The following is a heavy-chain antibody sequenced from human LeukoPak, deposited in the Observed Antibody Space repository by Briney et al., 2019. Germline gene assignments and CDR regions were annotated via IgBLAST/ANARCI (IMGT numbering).Heavy chain of an antibody. Sequence: PGGSLRLSCTASGFAFSVYAMSWLRQPPGKGLEWVSTINPNSGTTSYAASVRRRFTISRDNSKNTLYLQLNTLRADDTATYYCAKPISGGLAVTADWFHPWGQGTLVVVSS. CDR2: INPNSGTT. CDR1: GFAFSVYA. D-gene: IGHD6-19*01. CDR3: AKPISGGLAVTADWFHP. J-gene: IGHJ5*01. V-gene: IGHV3-23*01.